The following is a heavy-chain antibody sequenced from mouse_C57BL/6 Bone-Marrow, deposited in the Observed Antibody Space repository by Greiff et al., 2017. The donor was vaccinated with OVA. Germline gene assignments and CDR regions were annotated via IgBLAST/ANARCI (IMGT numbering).Heavy chain of an antibody. CDR2: IRSKSSNYAT. J-gene: IGHJ4*01. CDR3: VRGRTVVARDYYAMDY. D-gene: IGHD1-1*01. V-gene: IGHV10-3*01. Sequence: EVMLVESGGGLVQPKGSLKLSCAASGFTFNTYAMHWVRQAPGKGLEWVARIRSKSSNYATYYADSVKDRFTISRDDSQSMLYLQMNNLKTEDTAMYYCVRGRTVVARDYYAMDYWGQGTSVTVSS. CDR1: GFTFNTYA.